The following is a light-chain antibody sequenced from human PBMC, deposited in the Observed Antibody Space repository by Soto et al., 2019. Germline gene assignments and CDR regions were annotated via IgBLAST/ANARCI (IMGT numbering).Light chain of an antibody. CDR1: QSVSSSY. J-gene: IGKJ3*01. Sequence: DNVLTQSPGTLSLSPGERATLSCRASQSVSSSYLAWYQQKPGQAPRLLIYGASSRATGIPDRFSGSGSGTDFTLTISRLEPEDFAVYYCQQYGSSLLFTFGPGTKVDIK. V-gene: IGKV3-20*01. CDR3: QQYGSSLLFT. CDR2: GAS.